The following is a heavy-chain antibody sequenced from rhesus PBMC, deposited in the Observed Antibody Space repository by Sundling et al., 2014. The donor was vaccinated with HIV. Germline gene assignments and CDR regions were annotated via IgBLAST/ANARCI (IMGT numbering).Heavy chain of an antibody. CDR1: GGSINVYYY. CDR2: IYGRSAST. J-gene: IGHJ4*01. D-gene: IGHD6-19*01. Sequence: QVQLQESGPGLVKPSETLSLTCAASGGSINVYYYWSWIRQPPGKGLEWIGNIYGRSASTYHNPSLKSRVAISKDTSKNQFFLKLSSVTAADTAVYYCARGGIAADPGIDYWGQGVLVTVSS. V-gene: IGHV4S9*01. CDR3: ARGGIAADPGIDY.